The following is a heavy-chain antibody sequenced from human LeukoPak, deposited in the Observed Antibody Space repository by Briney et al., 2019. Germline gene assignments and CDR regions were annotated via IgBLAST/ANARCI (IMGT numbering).Heavy chain of an antibody. J-gene: IGHJ4*02. V-gene: IGHV4-4*07. CDR1: GDSVSSFY. D-gene: IGHD1-26*01. CDR2: IYSKGTT. Sequence: SETLSLTCAVSGDSVSSFYWSWVRQSAGKGLEWIGRIYSKGTTKYNLSLKSRVTISLDQSKNQFSLYLSSVTAADTAVYYCARLLYTGTSQYYFDSWGQGFLVTVSS. CDR3: ARLLYTGTSQYYFDS.